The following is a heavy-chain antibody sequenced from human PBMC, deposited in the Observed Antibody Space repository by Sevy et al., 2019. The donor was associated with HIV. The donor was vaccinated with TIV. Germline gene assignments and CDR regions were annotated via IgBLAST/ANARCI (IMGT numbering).Heavy chain of an antibody. Sequence: ETLSLTCAVSGYSISSGYYWGWIRQPPGKGLEWIGSIYHSGSTYYNPSLKSRVTISVDTSKNQFSLKLSSVTAADTAVYYCARLTGTRNRGASYFDYWGQGTLVTVSS. J-gene: IGHJ4*02. CDR1: GYSISSGYY. V-gene: IGHV4-38-2*01. CDR2: IYHSGST. D-gene: IGHD1-20*01. CDR3: ARLTGTRNRGASYFDY.